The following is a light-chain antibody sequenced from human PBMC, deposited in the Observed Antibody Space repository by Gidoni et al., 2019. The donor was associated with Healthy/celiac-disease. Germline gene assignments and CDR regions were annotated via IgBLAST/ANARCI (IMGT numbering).Light chain of an antibody. CDR3: QQRSNWPYLT. Sequence: IVLTQSPATLSLSPGERATLSCRASQSVSSYLAWYQQKPGQAPRLLIYDASNRATGIPARFSGSGSGTDFTLTISSLEPEDFAVYYCQQRSNWPYLTFXGXTKVXIK. CDR1: QSVSSY. J-gene: IGKJ4*01. V-gene: IGKV3-11*01. CDR2: DAS.